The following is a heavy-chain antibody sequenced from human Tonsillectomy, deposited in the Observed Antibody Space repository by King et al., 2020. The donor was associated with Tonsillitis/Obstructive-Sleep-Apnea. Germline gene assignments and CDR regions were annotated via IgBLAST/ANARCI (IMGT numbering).Heavy chain of an antibody. Sequence: QLVQSGAEVKKPGASVKVSCKASGYTFTRYYMHWVRQAPGQGLEWMGVINPSGGSTNYAQKFQGRVTMTRDTSTSTVYMELSNLRSEDTAVYYCASCSGGSCDSARSYYFDYWGQGTLVTVSS. CDR2: INPSGGST. V-gene: IGHV1-46*01. D-gene: IGHD2-15*01. J-gene: IGHJ4*02. CDR1: GYTFTRYY. CDR3: ASCSGGSCDSARSYYFDY.